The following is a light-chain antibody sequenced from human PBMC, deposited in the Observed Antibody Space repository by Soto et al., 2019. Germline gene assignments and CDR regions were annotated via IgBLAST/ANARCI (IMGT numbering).Light chain of an antibody. V-gene: IGKV1-8*01. Sequence: AIRMTQSPSSLSASTGDRVTITWRASQGISSYLAWYQQKPGKAPKLLIYAASTLQSGVPSRFSGSGSGTDFTLTISCLQSEDFATYYCQQYYSYPGTFGQGTKVDIK. CDR2: AAS. CDR3: QQYYSYPGT. CDR1: QGISSY. J-gene: IGKJ1*01.